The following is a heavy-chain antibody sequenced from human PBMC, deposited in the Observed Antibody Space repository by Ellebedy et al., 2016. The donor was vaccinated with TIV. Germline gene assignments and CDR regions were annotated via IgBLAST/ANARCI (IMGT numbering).Heavy chain of an antibody. V-gene: IGHV3-43*02. D-gene: IGHD3-10*01. J-gene: IGHJ6*02. CDR1: GFTFDDYA. CDR3: TRGELEDV. Sequence: GGSLRLSCAASGFTFDDYAMHWVRQAPGKGLEWVSLISGDGGSTYYADSVKGRFTISRDDSKSIAYLQMNSLKTEDTAVYYCTRGELEDVWGQGTTVTVSS. CDR2: ISGDGGST.